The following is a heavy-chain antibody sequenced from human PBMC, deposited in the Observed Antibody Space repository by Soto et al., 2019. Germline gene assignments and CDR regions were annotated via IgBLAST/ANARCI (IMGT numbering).Heavy chain of an antibody. Sequence: QVQLQESGPGLVKPSETLSLTCTISNGSIGSYYWTWIRQPPGRGLEWIGHIYYSGSTNYNPSLKSRLTMSLDTSKNQFSLKLTSVTAADTAVYYCARVGRLITAAGLLDAWGQGTLVTVSS. D-gene: IGHD6-13*01. J-gene: IGHJ5*02. CDR2: IYYSGST. CDR1: NGSIGSYY. V-gene: IGHV4-59*01. CDR3: ARVGRLITAAGLLDA.